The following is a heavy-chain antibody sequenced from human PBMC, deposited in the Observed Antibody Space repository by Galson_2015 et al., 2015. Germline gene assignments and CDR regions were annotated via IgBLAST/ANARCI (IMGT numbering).Heavy chain of an antibody. V-gene: IGHV3-53*01. CDR2: IYSDGSS. D-gene: IGHD4-17*01. J-gene: IGHJ4*02. Sequence: SLRLSCAASGFTVATHYMSWVRQAPGKGLEWVSVIYSDGSSFYGDSVTGRFAITRDNSNNALYLLMNSLRAEDTAVYYCARAALRDYGDYLDYWGQGALVPVSS. CDR1: GFTVATHY. CDR3: ARAALRDYGDYLDY.